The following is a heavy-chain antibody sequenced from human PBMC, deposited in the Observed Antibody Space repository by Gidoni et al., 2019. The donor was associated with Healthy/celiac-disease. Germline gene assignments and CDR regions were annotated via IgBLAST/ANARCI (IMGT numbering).Heavy chain of an antibody. CDR3: ARDRVRYYDISGYDAFDI. V-gene: IGHV1-18*01. CDR2: ISAYNGNT. J-gene: IGHJ3*02. D-gene: IGHD3-22*01. CDR1: GYTFTSSG. Sequence: QVQLVQSGAEVKKPGASVKVSCKASGYTFTSSGISWVRQAPGQGLEWRGWISAYNGNTNYAKKLQGRVTMTTDTSTSTAYMELRSLRSVDTAVYYFARDRVRYYDISGYDAFDIWGQGTMVTVSS.